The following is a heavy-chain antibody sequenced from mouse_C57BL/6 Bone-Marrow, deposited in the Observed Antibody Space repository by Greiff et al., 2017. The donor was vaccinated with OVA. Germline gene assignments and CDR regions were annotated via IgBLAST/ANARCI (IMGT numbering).Heavy chain of an antibody. V-gene: IGHV5-4*01. CDR1: GFTFSSYA. Sequence: EVQLVESGGGLVKPGGSLKLSCAASGFTFSSYAMSWVRQTPEKRLEWVATISDGGSYTYYPDNVKGRFTISRDNAKNNLYLQMSHLKSEDTAMYYCARVYYSNWYFDVWGTGTTVTVSS. CDR3: ARVYYSNWYFDV. J-gene: IGHJ1*03. D-gene: IGHD2-5*01. CDR2: ISDGGSYT.